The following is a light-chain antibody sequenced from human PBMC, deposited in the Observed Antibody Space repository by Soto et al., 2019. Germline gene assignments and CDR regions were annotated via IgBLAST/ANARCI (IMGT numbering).Light chain of an antibody. CDR1: QDISSY. J-gene: IGKJ2*01. CDR2: AAS. V-gene: IGKV1-9*01. CDR3: QRYGNSPMYT. Sequence: DIQLTQSPSFLSASVGDRVTIACRASQDISSYLAWYQQKPGKAPKLLIFAASTLQSGVPSRFSGRGSGTAFTLTISSLQPEDFAVYYCQRYGNSPMYTFGQGTKLEIK.